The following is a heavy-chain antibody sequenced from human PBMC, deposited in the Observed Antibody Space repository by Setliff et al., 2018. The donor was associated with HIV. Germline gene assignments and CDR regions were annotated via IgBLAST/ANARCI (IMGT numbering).Heavy chain of an antibody. CDR3: ANLWELGA. D-gene: IGHD3-16*01. Sequence: PGGSLRLSCVASGFIFSSYEMNWVRQAPGKGLEWVATIKQDGSEIYYMDSVKGRFTISRDNARTSLFLEMRSLRDEDTAVYLCANLWELGAWGQGTLVTVSS. J-gene: IGHJ5*02. CDR1: GFIFSSYE. V-gene: IGHV3-7*03. CDR2: IKQDGSEI.